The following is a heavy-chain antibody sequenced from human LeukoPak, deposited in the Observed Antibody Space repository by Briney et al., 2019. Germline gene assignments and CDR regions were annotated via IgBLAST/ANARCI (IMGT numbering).Heavy chain of an antibody. V-gene: IGHV1-3*03. D-gene: IGHD4-17*01. Sequence: ASVTVSCKASGYTFTDYAIHWVRQAPGQRLEWMGWINAGNGNTKYSQEFQGRVTITRDTSASTAYMELSSLRSEDTAVYYCTRPVRGDYAADWFDPWGQGTLVTVSS. CDR3: TRPVRGDYAADWFDP. J-gene: IGHJ5*02. CDR1: GYTFTDYA. CDR2: INAGNGNT.